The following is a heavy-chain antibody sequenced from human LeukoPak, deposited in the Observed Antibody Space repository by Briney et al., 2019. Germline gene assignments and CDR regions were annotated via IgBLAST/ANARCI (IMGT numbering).Heavy chain of an antibody. CDR3: ARGVVVPAAIGYYYMDV. CDR2: IIPIFGTA. Sequence: AASVKVSCKASGGTFSSYAISWVRQAPGQGLEWMGGIIPIFGTASYAQKFQGRVTITADESTSTAYMELSSLRSEDTAVYYCARGVVVPAAIGYYYMDVWGKGTTVTVSS. V-gene: IGHV1-69*13. J-gene: IGHJ6*03. D-gene: IGHD2-2*02. CDR1: GGTFSSYA.